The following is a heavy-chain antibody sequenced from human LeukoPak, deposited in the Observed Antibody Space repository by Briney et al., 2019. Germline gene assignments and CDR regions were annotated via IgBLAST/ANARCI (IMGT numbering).Heavy chain of an antibody. CDR3: ASGLGRFLEWLSLDY. CDR1: GYTFTGYY. D-gene: IGHD3-3*01. CDR2: INPNSGGT. J-gene: IGHJ4*02. V-gene: IGHV1-2*02. Sequence: ASVKVSCKASGYTFTGYYMHWVRQAPGQGLEWMGWINPNSGGTNYAQKFQGRATMTRDTSISTAYMELSRLRSDDTAVYYCASGLGRFLEWLSLDYWGQGTLVTVSS.